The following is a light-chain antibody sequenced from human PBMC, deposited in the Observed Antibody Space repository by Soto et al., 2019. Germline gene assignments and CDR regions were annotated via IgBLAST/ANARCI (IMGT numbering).Light chain of an antibody. CDR1: SSNIGAGYD. Sequence: QSVLTQPPSVSGAPGQRVTISCTGSSSNIGAGYDGHWYQQLPGTAPKLLIYGNSNRPSGVPDRFSGSKSGTSASLAITGLQAEDEADYYCQSYDSSMSAFYVFGTGTKLTVL. J-gene: IGLJ1*01. V-gene: IGLV1-40*01. CDR3: QSYDSSMSAFYV. CDR2: GNS.